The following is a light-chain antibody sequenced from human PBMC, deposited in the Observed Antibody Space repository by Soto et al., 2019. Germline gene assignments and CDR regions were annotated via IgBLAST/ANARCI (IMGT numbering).Light chain of an antibody. J-gene: IGLJ1*01. CDR2: DVS. V-gene: IGLV2-14*01. Sequence: QSVLTQPASVSGSPGRSITISCTGTSGDVGAYDFVSWYQHHPGKAPRLVIYDVSRRPAGASDRFSGSKSGSTASLTISTLQAEDEADYYCVSFTVTYTYVFGTGTKLTVL. CDR1: SGDVGAYDF. CDR3: VSFTVTYTYV.